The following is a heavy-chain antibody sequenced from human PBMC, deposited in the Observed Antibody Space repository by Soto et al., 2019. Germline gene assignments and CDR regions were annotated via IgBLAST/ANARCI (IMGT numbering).Heavy chain of an antibody. Sequence: QAGGSLRLSCAASGFSIDDFAMHWVRQAPGKGLEWVSSISWDSGKIGYADSVTGRFSVSRDNAKNSLFLQMSSLKPEDTAFYFCAKDNPGSSGDYESNWFEPWGQGTLVTVSS. D-gene: IGHD4-17*01. V-gene: IGHV3-9*01. CDR2: ISWDSGKI. J-gene: IGHJ5*02. CDR3: AKDNPGSSGDYESNWFEP. CDR1: GFSIDDFA.